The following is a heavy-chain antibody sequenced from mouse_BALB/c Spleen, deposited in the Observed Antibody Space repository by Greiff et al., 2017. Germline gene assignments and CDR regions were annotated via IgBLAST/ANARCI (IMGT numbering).Heavy chain of an antibody. Sequence: EVQLQQSGAELVRSGASVKLSCTASGFNIKDYYMHWVKQRPEQGLEWIGWIDPENGDTEYAPKFQGKATMTADTSSNTAYLQLSSLTSEDTAVYYCNVYGTHYAMDYWGQGTSVTVSS. CDR1: GFNIKDYY. J-gene: IGHJ4*01. CDR3: NVYGTHYAMDY. CDR2: IDPENGDT. V-gene: IGHV14-4*02. D-gene: IGHD2-1*01.